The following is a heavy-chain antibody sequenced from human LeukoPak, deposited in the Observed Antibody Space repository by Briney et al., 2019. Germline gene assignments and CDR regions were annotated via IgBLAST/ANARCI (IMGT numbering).Heavy chain of an antibody. CDR2: INAGNGNT. V-gene: IGHV1-3*01. D-gene: IGHD6-13*01. CDR3: ARGGAAAAGVDY. Sequence: ASVKVSCKASGYTSTSYAMHWVRQAPGQRLEWMGWINAGNGNTKYSQKFQGRVTITRDTSASTAYMELSSLRSEDTAVYYCARGGAAAAGVDYWGQGTLVTVSS. J-gene: IGHJ4*02. CDR1: GYTSTSYA.